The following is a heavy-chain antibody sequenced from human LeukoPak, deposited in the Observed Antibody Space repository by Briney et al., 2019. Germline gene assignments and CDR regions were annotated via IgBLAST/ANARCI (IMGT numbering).Heavy chain of an antibody. CDR1: GGSISSSSYY. J-gene: IGHJ4*02. V-gene: IGHV4-39*01. Sequence: ETLSLTCTVSGGSISSSSYYWGWIRQPPGKGLEWIGCIGPSGSTYYNPSLKSRVTISVDTSKNQFSLKLSSVTAADTAVYYCARHDALFMITTGRYYFDYWGQGTLV. CDR3: ARHDALFMITTGRYYFDY. CDR2: IGPSGST. D-gene: IGHD3-16*01.